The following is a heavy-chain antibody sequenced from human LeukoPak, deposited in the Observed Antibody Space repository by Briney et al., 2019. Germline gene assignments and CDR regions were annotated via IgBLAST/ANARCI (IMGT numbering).Heavy chain of an antibody. CDR1: GGTFSSYA. J-gene: IGHJ4*02. CDR2: IIPIFGTA. D-gene: IGHD3-22*01. CDR3: ARGKAYYYDSSGYEPPRY. V-gene: IGHV1-69*13. Sequence: SVKVSCKASGGTFSSYAISWVRQAPGQGLEWMGGIIPIFGTANYAQKFQGRVTITADESTSTAYMELSSLRSEDTAVYYCARGKAYYYDSSGYEPPRYWGQGTLVTASS.